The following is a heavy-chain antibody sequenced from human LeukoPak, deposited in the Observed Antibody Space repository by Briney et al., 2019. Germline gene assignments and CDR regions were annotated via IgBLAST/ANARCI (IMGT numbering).Heavy chain of an antibody. CDR2: MYHSGST. V-gene: IGHV4-38-2*02. Sequence: PSETLSLTCTVSGDSVSSDYLWGWVRQPPGKGLEWIGSMYHSGSTYYNPSLKSRVAISIDTSKNQFPLRLSSVTAADTAVYYCVRRKADSSGYYYVDFWGQGTLVTVSS. CDR1: GDSVSSDYL. D-gene: IGHD3-22*01. CDR3: VRRKADSSGYYYVDF. J-gene: IGHJ4*02.